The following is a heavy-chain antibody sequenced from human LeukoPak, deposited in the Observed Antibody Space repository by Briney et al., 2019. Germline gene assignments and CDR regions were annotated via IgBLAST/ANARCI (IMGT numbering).Heavy chain of an antibody. CDR1: GGSISGYY. V-gene: IGHV4-59*01. CDR2: IHYSGST. D-gene: IGHD2-21*02. Sequence: SETLSLTCTVSGGSISGYYWSWIRQPPGKGLEWIGYIHYSGSTRYNPSLENRVTISVDTSKNQFSLNLTSVTAADTAVYYCASRAAFCGDDCFRFDYWGQGTLVTV. J-gene: IGHJ4*02. CDR3: ASRAAFCGDDCFRFDY.